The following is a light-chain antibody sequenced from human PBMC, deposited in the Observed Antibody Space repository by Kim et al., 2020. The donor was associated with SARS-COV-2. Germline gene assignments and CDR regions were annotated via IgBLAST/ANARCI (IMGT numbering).Light chain of an antibody. J-gene: IGKJ4*01. Sequence: EIALTQSPTTLSLSPGERATLSCRASQSVSNNFAWYQQKPGQAPRLLIYAASNRATGIPARFSGSGSGTDFTLTISSLEPEDFALYYCQQRSSKRRWTFGGGTKVDIK. V-gene: IGKV3-11*01. CDR1: QSVSNN. CDR3: QQRSSKRRWT. CDR2: AAS.